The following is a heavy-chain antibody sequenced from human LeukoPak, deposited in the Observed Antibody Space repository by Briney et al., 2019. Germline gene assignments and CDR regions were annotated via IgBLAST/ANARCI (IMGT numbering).Heavy chain of an antibody. CDR2: MNPNSGNT. CDR1: GYTFTSCD. Sequence: ASVKVSCKASGYTFTSCDINWVRQATGQGLEWMGWMNPNSGNTGYAQKFQGRVTITRNTSISTAYMELSSLRSEDTAVYYCARAVEMATIVVYYYYMDVWGKGTTVTVSS. D-gene: IGHD5-24*01. V-gene: IGHV1-8*03. CDR3: ARAVEMATIVVYYYYMDV. J-gene: IGHJ6*03.